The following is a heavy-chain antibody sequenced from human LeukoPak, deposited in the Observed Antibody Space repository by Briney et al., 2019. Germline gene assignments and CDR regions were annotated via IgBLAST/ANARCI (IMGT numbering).Heavy chain of an antibody. V-gene: IGHV3-7*05. CDR1: GFTFSSYW. J-gene: IGHJ4*02. Sequence: GGSLRLSCAASGFTFSSYWMSWVGQAPGKGLELVANIKQDGSEKYYVDSVKGRFTISRDNAKNSLYLQMNSLRAEDTAVYYCARARQYYYGSGSLDSGYFDYWGRGTLVTVSS. D-gene: IGHD3-10*01. CDR3: ARARQYYYGSGSLDSGYFDY. CDR2: IKQDGSEK.